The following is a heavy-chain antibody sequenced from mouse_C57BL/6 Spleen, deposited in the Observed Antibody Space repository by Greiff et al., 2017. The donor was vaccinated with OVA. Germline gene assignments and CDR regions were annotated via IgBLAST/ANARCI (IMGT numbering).Heavy chain of an antibody. V-gene: IGHV1-26*01. CDR3: ARSLITGAMDY. D-gene: IGHD1-1*01. Sequence: EVQLQQSGPELVKPGASVKISCKASGYTFTDYYMNWVKQSHGKSLEWIGDINPNNGGTSYNQKFKGKATLTVDKSSSTAYMELRSLTSEDSAVYYCARSLITGAMDYWGQGTSVTVSS. CDR1: GYTFTDYY. CDR2: INPNNGGT. J-gene: IGHJ4*01.